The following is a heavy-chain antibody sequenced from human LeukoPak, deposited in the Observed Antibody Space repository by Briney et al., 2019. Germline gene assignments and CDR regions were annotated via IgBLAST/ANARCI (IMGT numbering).Heavy chain of an antibody. V-gene: IGHV3-53*01. CDR1: GFTISTYW. CDR3: ARDLRDDSSGYYYYYYGMDV. CDR2: IYSGGST. Sequence: PGGSLRLSCTASGFTISTYWMSWVRQAPGKGLEWVSVIYSGGSTYYADSVKGRFTISRDNSKNTLYLQMNSLRAEDTAVYYCARDLRDDSSGYYYYYYGMDVWGQGTTVTVSS. D-gene: IGHD3-22*01. J-gene: IGHJ6*02.